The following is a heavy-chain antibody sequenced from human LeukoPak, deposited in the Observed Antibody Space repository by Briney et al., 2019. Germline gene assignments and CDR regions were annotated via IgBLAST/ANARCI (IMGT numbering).Heavy chain of an antibody. Sequence: ASVKVSCKASGGTFSSYAISWVRQAPGQGLEWMGGIIPIFGTANYAQKFQGRVTITADKSTSTAYMELSSLRSEDTAVYYCARDGVGSSSSDAFDIWAQGTMVTVSS. V-gene: IGHV1-69*06. D-gene: IGHD6-13*01. CDR1: GGTFSSYA. CDR2: IIPIFGTA. CDR3: ARDGVGSSSSDAFDI. J-gene: IGHJ3*02.